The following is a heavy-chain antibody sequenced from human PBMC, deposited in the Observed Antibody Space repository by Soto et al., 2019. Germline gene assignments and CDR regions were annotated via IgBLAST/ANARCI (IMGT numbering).Heavy chain of an antibody. CDR3: ARGIKQLVRYYYYMDV. J-gene: IGHJ6*03. V-gene: IGHV3-33*08. Sequence: GGSLRLSCAASGFTFSSYGMHWVRQAPGKGLEWVAVIWYDGSNKYYADSVKGRFTISRDNSKNTLYLQMNSLRAEDTAVYYWARGIKQLVRYYYYMDVWGKGTTVTVSS. CDR1: GFTFSSYG. CDR2: IWYDGSNK. D-gene: IGHD6-6*01.